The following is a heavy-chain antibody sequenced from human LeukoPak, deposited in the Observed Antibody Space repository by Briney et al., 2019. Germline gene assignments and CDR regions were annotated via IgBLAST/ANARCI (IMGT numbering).Heavy chain of an antibody. V-gene: IGHV4-39*01. CDR1: GGY. CDR3: ARGFQGMRYTFDQ. D-gene: IGHD5-12*01. J-gene: IGHJ4*02. CDR2: IYYSGTT. Sequence: SETLSLTCTVSGGYWGWIRQPPGKGLEWIGSIYYSGTTYYNPSLKSRVTISVDTSKNQFSLKLSSVTAADTAVYYCARGFQGMRYTFDQWGQGTVVTVSS.